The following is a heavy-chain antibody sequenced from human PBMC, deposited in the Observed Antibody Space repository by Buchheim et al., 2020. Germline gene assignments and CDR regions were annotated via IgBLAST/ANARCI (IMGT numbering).Heavy chain of an antibody. D-gene: IGHD2-15*01. V-gene: IGHV3-15*01. Sequence: EVRLVESGGGLVKPGGSLRLSCAASGFTFSNAWMSWVRQAPGKGLEWVGRIKSKAVGETTEYAAPVKGRFTIPRDDSKNTLYLQVNSLKTEDTAVYYCTTLNWNSVVDWGQGTL. CDR1: GFTFSNAW. J-gene: IGHJ4*02. CDR3: TTLNWNSVVD. CDR2: IKSKAVGETT.